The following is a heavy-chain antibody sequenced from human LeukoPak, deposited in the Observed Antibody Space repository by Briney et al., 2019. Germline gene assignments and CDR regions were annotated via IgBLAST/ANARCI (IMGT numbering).Heavy chain of an antibody. D-gene: IGHD6-13*01. V-gene: IGHV1-58*02. J-gene: IGHJ6*02. Sequence: SVKVSCKASGFTFTSSAMQWVRQARGQRLEWIGWIVVGSGNTNYAQKFQERVTITRDMSTSTAYMELSSLRSEDTAVYYCATNSAAASPQGDYYGMDVWGQGTTVTVSS. CDR2: IVVGSGNT. CDR3: ATNSAAASPQGDYYGMDV. CDR1: GFTFTSSA.